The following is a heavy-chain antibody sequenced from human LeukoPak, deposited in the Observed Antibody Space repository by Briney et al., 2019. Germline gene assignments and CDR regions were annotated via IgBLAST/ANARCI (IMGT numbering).Heavy chain of an antibody. Sequence: SETLSLTCAVYGGSFSGYYWSWIRQPPGKGLEWIGEINHSGSTNYNPSLKSRVTISVDTSKNQFSLKLSSVTAADTAVYYCARGLHSSGWFDYWGQGTLVTVSS. CDR2: INHSGST. V-gene: IGHV4-34*01. D-gene: IGHD6-19*01. CDR3: ARGLHSSGWFDY. CDR1: GGSFSGYY. J-gene: IGHJ4*02.